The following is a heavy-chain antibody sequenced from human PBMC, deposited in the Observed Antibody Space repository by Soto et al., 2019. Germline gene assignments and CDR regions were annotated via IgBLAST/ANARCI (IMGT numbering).Heavy chain of an antibody. J-gene: IGHJ6*02. CDR1: GGTFSSYA. CDR3: ARGSSIAAAEPDYYYGMDV. Sequence: QVQLVQSGAEVKKPGSSVKVSCKASGGTFSSYAISWVRQAPGQGLEWMGGIIPIFGTANYAQKFQGRVTITADEXXSXAXXELSSLRSEDTAVYYCARGSSIAAAEPDYYYGMDVWGQGTTVTVSS. D-gene: IGHD6-13*01. CDR2: IIPIFGTA. V-gene: IGHV1-69*12.